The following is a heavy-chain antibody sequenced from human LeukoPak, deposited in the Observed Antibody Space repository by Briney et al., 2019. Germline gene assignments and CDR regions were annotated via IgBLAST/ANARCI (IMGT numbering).Heavy chain of an antibody. CDR2: IYYTGST. CDR1: GGSISSHY. J-gene: IGHJ4*02. D-gene: IGHD1-26*01. V-gene: IGHV4-59*08. Sequence: SETLSLTCTVPGGSISSHYWSWIRQPPGKGLEWLGYIYYTGSTNYNPSFKSRVAISLDTSKTQFSLKLTSVTAADTAVYYCARQSGGGSYYYFDYWGQGTLVTVSS. CDR3: ARQSGGGSYYYFDY.